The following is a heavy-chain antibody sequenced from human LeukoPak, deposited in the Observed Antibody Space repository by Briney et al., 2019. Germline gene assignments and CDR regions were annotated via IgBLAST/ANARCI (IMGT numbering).Heavy chain of an antibody. J-gene: IGHJ5*02. V-gene: IGHV4-38-2*02. D-gene: IGHD6-13*01. CDR3: ARVPRFGSSWYTFWFNP. Sequence: PSETLSLTCTVSGYSITSAYYWGWIRQPPGKGLEWIGSFFLKGSTYYNPSLKSRVTISVDTSKNQFSLTLSSVTAADTAVYYCARVPRFGSSWYTFWFNPWGQGTLVTVSS. CDR1: GYSITSAYY. CDR2: FFLKGST.